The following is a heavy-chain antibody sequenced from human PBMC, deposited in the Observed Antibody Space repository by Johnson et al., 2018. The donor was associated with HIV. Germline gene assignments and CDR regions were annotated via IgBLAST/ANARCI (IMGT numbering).Heavy chain of an antibody. Sequence: VQLVESGGGLVQPGWSLRLSCAASGFTFSNYAMSWVRQAPGKGLEWVSSISGSGGSKYYADSAKGRFTISRDNSKNTLYLQMNSLRAEDTAVHYCAKVRYYDRDAFDIWGPGTFVTVSP. CDR3: AKVRYYDRDAFDI. CDR1: GFTFSNYA. CDR2: ISGSGGSK. V-gene: IGHV3-23*04. D-gene: IGHD3-22*01. J-gene: IGHJ3*02.